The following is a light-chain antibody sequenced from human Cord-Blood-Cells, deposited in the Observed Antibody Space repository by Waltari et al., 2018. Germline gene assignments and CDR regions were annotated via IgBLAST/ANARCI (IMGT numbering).Light chain of an antibody. V-gene: IGLV2-14*01. J-gene: IGLJ2*01. CDR1: ASAVGGNNY. Sequence: QSALTPPASVLGPPGQPTTIPSPGTASAVGGNNYVSWNQQPPGKAPKLMIYDVSNLPSGVSNRFSGSKSGNTASLTISGLQAEDEADYYCSSYTSSSTVVFGGGTKLTVL. CDR2: DVS. CDR3: SSYTSSSTVV.